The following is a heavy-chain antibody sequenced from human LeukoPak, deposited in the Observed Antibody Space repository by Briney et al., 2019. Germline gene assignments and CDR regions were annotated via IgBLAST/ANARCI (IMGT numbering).Heavy chain of an antibody. V-gene: IGHV4-59*01. CDR2: NHDSGTT. Sequence: SETLSLPCTVSGDSMSSYFWSWIRQPPGKGLEWIAYNHDSGTTNYNPSLKSRVTTSIDTSKNQFSLKLNSVTPADTAVYYCARSRGGFGDYGSWFDPWGQGTLVTVSS. J-gene: IGHJ5*02. CDR1: GDSMSSYF. CDR3: ARSRGGFGDYGSWFDP. D-gene: IGHD4-17*01.